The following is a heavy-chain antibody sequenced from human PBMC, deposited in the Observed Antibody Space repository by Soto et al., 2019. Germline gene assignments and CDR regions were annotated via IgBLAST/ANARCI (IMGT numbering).Heavy chain of an antibody. Sequence: QVQLVESGGGVVQPGRSLRLSCAASGFTFSSYAMHWVRQAPGKGLEWVAVISYDGSNKYYADSVKGRFTISRDNSKNTLYLQMNSLRAEDTAVYYCARVDYSDSSGYFEGGMDVWGQGTTVTVSS. J-gene: IGHJ6*02. CDR2: ISYDGSNK. CDR3: ARVDYSDSSGYFEGGMDV. V-gene: IGHV3-30-3*01. D-gene: IGHD3-22*01. CDR1: GFTFSSYA.